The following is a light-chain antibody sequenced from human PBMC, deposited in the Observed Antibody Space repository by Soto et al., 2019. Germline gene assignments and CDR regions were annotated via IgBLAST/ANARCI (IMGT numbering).Light chain of an antibody. CDR3: TLSAIRPIP. J-gene: IGKJ4*01. CDR1: QSITSN. V-gene: IGKV3-15*01. Sequence: ERATLSCRASQSITSNLAWYQQNPGQAPRLLIYGSSTRATGIPARFSGSGSGTEFTLTISILQSEDFIGYYSTLSAIRPIPFGGGSKVDIK. CDR2: GSS.